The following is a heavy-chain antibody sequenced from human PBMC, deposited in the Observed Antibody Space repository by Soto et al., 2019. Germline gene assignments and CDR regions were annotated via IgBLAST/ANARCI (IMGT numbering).Heavy chain of an antibody. CDR1: GYTLTELS. CDR2: FDPEDGET. J-gene: IGHJ4*02. CDR3: ATDTGHGYSYGAY. V-gene: IGHV1-24*01. D-gene: IGHD5-18*01. Sequence: VKVSCKVSGYTLTELSMHWVRQAPGKGLEWMGGFDPEDGETIYAQKFQGRVTMTEDTSTDTAYMELSSLRSEDTAVYYCATDTGHGYSYGAYWGQGTLVTVSS.